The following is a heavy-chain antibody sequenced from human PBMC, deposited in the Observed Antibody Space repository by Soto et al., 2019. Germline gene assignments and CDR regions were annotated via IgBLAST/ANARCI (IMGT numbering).Heavy chain of an antibody. Sequence: DSVKVSCKAAGYTFTSYYMHWVRQAPGQGLEWMGIINPSGGSTSYAQKFQGRVTMTRDTSTSTVYMELSSLRSGDTAVYYCARRGVCSSTSCYTHNFDYWGRGTLVTVSS. V-gene: IGHV1-46*01. CDR2: INPSGGST. CDR3: ARRGVCSSTSCYTHNFDY. D-gene: IGHD2-2*02. CDR1: GYTFTSYY. J-gene: IGHJ4*02.